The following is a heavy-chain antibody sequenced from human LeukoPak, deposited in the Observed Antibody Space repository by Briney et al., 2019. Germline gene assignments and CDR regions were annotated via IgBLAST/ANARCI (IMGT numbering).Heavy chain of an antibody. CDR3: ARGGDYSNYGGFDP. J-gene: IGHJ5*02. CDR1: GGTFSSYA. Sequence: ASVKVSCKASGGTFSSYAISRVRQAPGQGLEWMGGIIPIFGTANYAQKFQGRVTITTDESTSTAYMELSSLRSEDTAVYYCARGGDYSNYGGFDPWGQGTLVTVSS. D-gene: IGHD4-11*01. V-gene: IGHV1-69*05. CDR2: IIPIFGTA.